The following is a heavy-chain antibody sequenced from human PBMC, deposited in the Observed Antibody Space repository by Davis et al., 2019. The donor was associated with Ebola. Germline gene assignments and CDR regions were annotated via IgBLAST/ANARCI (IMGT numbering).Heavy chain of an antibody. V-gene: IGHV3-23*01. CDR2: ISGSGGST. CDR3: AKDKNYDFWSGYPHDAFGI. Sequence: PGGSLRFSCAASGFTFSSYAMGWVRKAPGKKLEWVSAISGSGGSTYYADSVKGRFTISRDNSKNTLYLQMNSLRAEDTAIYYCAKDKNYDFWSGYPHDAFGIWGQGTMVTVSS. CDR1: GFTFSSYA. D-gene: IGHD3-3*01. J-gene: IGHJ3*02.